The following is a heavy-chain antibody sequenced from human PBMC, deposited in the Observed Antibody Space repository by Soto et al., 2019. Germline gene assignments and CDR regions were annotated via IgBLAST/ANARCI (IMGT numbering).Heavy chain of an antibody. V-gene: IGHV3-23*01. D-gene: IGHD3-10*01. CDR2: VSSSGGTT. J-gene: IGHJ2*01. CDR3: AKAVYGYWYFDL. Sequence: QPGGSRRLSCATSGFMFNSYGMSWVRLAPGKGLEWVSGVSSSGGTTDYADSVKGRFTISRDTSKNTLYLQMNSLRAEDTAVYYCAKAVYGYWYFDLWGPGTLVTVSS. CDR1: GFMFNSYG.